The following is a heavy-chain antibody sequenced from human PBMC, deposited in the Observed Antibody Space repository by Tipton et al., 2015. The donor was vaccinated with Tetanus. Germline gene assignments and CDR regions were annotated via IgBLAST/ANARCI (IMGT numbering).Heavy chain of an antibody. D-gene: IGHD3-22*01. CDR1: GGSFSGYY. V-gene: IGHV4-34*01. CDR3: ARDPTDDSSGDYYYYGMDV. Sequence: TLSLTCAVYGGSFSGYYWSWIRQPPGKGLEWIGSIYYSGSTYYNLSLKSRVTISVDTSKNQLSLKLSSVTAADTAVYYCARDPTDDSSGDYYYYGMDVWGQGTTVTVSS. CDR2: IYYSGST. J-gene: IGHJ6*02.